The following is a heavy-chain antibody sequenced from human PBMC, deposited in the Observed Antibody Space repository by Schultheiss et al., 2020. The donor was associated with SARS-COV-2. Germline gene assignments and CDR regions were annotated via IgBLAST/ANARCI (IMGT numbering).Heavy chain of an antibody. J-gene: IGHJ4*02. Sequence: LRLSCTVSGGSISSGGYSWSWIRQPPGKGLEWIGEIYHSGSTNYNPSLKSRVTISVDTSKNQFSLKLSSVTAADTAVYYCASGGWGYWGQGTLVTVSS. CDR2: IYHSGST. CDR1: GGSISSGGYS. CDR3: ASGGWGY. V-gene: IGHV4-30-2*01. D-gene: IGHD7-27*01.